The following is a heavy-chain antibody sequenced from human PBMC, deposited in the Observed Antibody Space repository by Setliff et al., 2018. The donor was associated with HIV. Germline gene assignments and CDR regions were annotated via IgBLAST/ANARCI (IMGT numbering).Heavy chain of an antibody. CDR1: GGSFSGYY. V-gene: IGHV4-34*09. D-gene: IGHD3-10*01. J-gene: IGHJ4*02. CDR3: AREKTTLVRGVIIFQIFDY. CDR2: INHSGST. Sequence: SETLSLTCAVYGGSFSGYYWSWIRQPPGKGLEWIGEINHSGSTNYNPSLKSRVSMSVDTSENQFSLKLSSVTAADTAVYYCAREKTTLVRGVIIFQIFDYWGQGKLVTVSS.